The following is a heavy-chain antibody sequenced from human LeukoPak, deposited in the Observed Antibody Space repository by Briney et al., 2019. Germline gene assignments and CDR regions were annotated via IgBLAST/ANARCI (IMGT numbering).Heavy chain of an antibody. CDR3: ARPRTGWLDP. CDR2: IYYSGST. CDR1: GGSISSSSYY. Sequence: SETPSLTCTVSGGSISSSSYYWGWIRQPPGKGLEWIGSIYYSGSTYYNPSLKSRVTISVDTSKNQFSLKLSSVTAADTAVYYCARPRTGWLDPWGQGTLVTVSS. J-gene: IGHJ5*02. V-gene: IGHV4-39*01.